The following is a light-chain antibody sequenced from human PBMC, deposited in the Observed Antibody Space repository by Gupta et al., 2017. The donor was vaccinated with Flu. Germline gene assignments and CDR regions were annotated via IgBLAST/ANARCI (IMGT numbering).Light chain of an antibody. CDR2: TVS. V-gene: IGKV1-39*01. J-gene: IGKJ4*01. CDR3: QQAYITPLI. Sequence: DIQTTQSPSSLSASVGDRVTITCRTSQIIDNYLNWYQQKPGKAPNLLIYTVSNLQSGVPSRFSGRGSGTDFTLTITSLQPEDSATYYCQQAYITPLIVGGGTK. CDR1: QIIDNY.